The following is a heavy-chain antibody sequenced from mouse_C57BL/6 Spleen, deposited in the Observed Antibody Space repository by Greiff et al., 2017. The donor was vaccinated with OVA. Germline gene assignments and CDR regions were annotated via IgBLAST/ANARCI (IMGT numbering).Heavy chain of an antibody. CDR3: ARLDDYYYFDY. CDR2: ISSGSSTI. V-gene: IGHV5-17*01. D-gene: IGHD2-4*01. J-gene: IGHJ2*01. Sequence: VQLKESGGGLVKPGGSLKLSCAASGFTFSDYGMHWVRQAPEKGLEWVAYISSGSSTIYYADTVKGRFTISRDNAKNTLFLQMTSLRSEDTAMYYCARLDDYYYFDYWGQGTTLTVSS. CDR1: GFTFSDYG.